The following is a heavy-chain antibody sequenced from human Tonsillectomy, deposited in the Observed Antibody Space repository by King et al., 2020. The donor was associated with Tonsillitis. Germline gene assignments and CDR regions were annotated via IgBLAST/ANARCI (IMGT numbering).Heavy chain of an antibody. CDR2: ISWNSGSI. V-gene: IGHV3-9*01. CDR1: GFTFDDYA. CDR3: AKDHHLYSNYGGFDY. D-gene: IGHD4-11*01. J-gene: IGHJ4*02. Sequence: VQLVESGGGLVQPGRSLRLSCAASGFTFDDYAMHWVRQVPGKGLEWVSGISWNSGSIVYADSVKGRFTISRDNAKNSLHLQMNSLRAEDTALYYCAKDHHLYSNYGGFDYWGQGTLVTVSS.